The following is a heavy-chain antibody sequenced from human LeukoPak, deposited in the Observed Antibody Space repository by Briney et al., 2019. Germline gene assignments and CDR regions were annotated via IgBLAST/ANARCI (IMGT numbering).Heavy chain of an antibody. CDR1: GYTFTGYY. CDR2: INPNSGGT. V-gene: IGHV1-2*02. CDR3: ARGPIFYSGGFEGGWFDP. Sequence: ASVKVSCKASGYTFTGYYMHWVRQAPGQGLEWMGWINPNSGGTNYAQKFQGRVTMTRDTSISTAYMELSRLRSDDTAVYYCARGPIFYSGGFEGGWFDPWGQGTLVTVSS. D-gene: IGHD5-12*01. J-gene: IGHJ5*02.